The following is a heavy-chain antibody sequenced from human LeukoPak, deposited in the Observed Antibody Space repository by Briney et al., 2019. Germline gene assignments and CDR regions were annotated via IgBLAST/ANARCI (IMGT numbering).Heavy chain of an antibody. CDR1: GFTFSSYS. J-gene: IGHJ4*02. CDR3: ARDIRNYDFWSGSY. V-gene: IGHV3-48*01. Sequence: GGSLRLSCAASGFTFSSYSMNWVRQAPGKGLEWVSYISSSSSTIYYADSVKGRFTISRDNAKNSLYLQMNSLRAEDTAVYYCARDIRNYDFWSGSYWGQGTLVTVSS. CDR2: ISSSSSTI. D-gene: IGHD3-3*01.